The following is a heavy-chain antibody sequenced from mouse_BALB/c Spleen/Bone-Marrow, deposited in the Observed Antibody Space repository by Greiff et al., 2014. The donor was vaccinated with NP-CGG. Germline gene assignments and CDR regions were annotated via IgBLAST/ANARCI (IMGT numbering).Heavy chain of an antibody. J-gene: IGHJ4*01. V-gene: IGHV2-5*01. Sequence: VKLQESGPGLVQFSQSLSITCTVSGFSLTNYGVHWVRQSPGKGLEWLGVIWRGGSTDYNAAFMSRLSITRDNSKSQVFFKMNSLQADDTAIYYCAKNRRGTRAMDYWGQGTSVTVSS. CDR3: AKNRRGTRAMDY. D-gene: IGHD3-3*01. CDR1: GFSLTNYG. CDR2: IWRGGST.